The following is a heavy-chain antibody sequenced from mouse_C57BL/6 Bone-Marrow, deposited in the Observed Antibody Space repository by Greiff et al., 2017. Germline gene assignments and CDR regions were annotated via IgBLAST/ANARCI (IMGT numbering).Heavy chain of an antibody. D-gene: IGHD1-1*01. V-gene: IGHV1-81*01. Sequence: QVQLKESGAELARPGASVKLSCKASGYTFTSYGISWVKQRTGQGLEWIGEISPRSGNTYYNEKFKGKATLTADKSSSTSYMELRSLTSEDAAVYFGVFYYYGSSCGGYAMDYWGQGTSVTVSS. CDR3: VFYYYGSSCGGYAMDY. CDR1: GYTFTSYG. CDR2: ISPRSGNT. J-gene: IGHJ4*01.